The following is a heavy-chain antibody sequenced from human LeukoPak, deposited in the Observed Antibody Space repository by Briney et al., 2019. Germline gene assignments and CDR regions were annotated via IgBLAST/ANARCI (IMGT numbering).Heavy chain of an antibody. D-gene: IGHD4-23*01. CDR1: GFTFSSYA. V-gene: IGHV3-23*01. CDR2: ISVGGGST. CDR3: AKRGLGGSRWLHAFDI. J-gene: IGHJ3*02. Sequence: GGSLRLSCAASGFTFSSYAMSWVRQAPGMGLEWVSAISVGGGSTSYADSVKGRFTVSRDNSKNTLYLHMNGLRAEDTAVYYCAKRGLGGSRWLHAFDIWGQGTMVTVSS.